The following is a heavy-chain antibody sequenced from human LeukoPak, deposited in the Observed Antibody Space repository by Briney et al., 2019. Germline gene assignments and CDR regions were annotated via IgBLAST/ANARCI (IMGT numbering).Heavy chain of an antibody. CDR3: ARLDYGDYGGFVWYFDL. CDR2: IYYSGST. CDR1: GGSISSSSYY. D-gene: IGHD4-17*01. J-gene: IGHJ2*01. Sequence: SETLSLTCTVSGGSISSSSYYWGWIRQPPGKGLEWIGSIYYSGSTYYNPSLKSRVTISVDTSKNQFSLKLSSMTAADTAVYYCARLDYGDYGGFVWYFDLWGRGTLVTVSS. V-gene: IGHV4-39*01.